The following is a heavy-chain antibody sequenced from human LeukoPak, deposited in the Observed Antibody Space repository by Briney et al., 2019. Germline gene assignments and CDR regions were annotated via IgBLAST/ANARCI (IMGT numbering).Heavy chain of an antibody. CDR1: GFTFNTYW. CDR2: INQDGTEK. Sequence: GGSLRLSCAASGFTFNTYWMTWVRQAPGKGLEWVGNINQDGTEKHYLDSMRGRFTISRDNAKNSLFLQMNSLRAEDTAVYFCARDLYYFESEGYYASDYWGQGTLVTVSS. J-gene: IGHJ4*02. D-gene: IGHD3-22*01. CDR3: ARDLYYFESEGYYASDY. V-gene: IGHV3-7*01.